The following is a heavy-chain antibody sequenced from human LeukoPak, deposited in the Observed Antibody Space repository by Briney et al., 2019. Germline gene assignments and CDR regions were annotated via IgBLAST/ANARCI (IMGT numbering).Heavy chain of an antibody. D-gene: IGHD3-3*01. J-gene: IGHJ5*02. CDR2: IYYSGST. V-gene: IGHV4-59*01. CDR1: GGSISSYY. Sequence: SETLSLTCTVSGGSISSYYWSWIRQPPGKGLEWIGYIYYSGSTNYNPSLKSRVTISVDTSKNQFSLKLSSVIAADTAVYYCARGGDFWSGYLNDNWFDPWGQGTLVTVSS. CDR3: ARGGDFWSGYLNDNWFDP.